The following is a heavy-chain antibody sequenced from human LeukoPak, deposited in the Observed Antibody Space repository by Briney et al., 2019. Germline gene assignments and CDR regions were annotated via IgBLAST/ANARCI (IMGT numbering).Heavy chain of an antibody. D-gene: IGHD6-6*01. CDR2: ISSSRNTI. CDR3: AREYSSSSGSVSDY. CDR1: GFSFSSYS. Sequence: PGGSLRLSCAASGFSFSSYSMNWVRQAPGKGLEWVSYISSSRNTIYYADSVKGRFTTSRDNAKNSLYLQMNSLRDEDTAVYYCAREYSSSSGSVSDYWGQGTLVTVSS. V-gene: IGHV3-48*02. J-gene: IGHJ4*02.